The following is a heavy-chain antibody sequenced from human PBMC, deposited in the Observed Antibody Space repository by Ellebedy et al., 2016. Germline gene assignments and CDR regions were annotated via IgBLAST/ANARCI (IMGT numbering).Heavy chain of an antibody. V-gene: IGHV1-18*04. J-gene: IGHJ6*02. CDR3: ARGPSGYYLNYYYYGMDV. Sequence: ASVNVSCXASGYTFTSYGISWVRQAPGQGLEWMGWISAYNGNTNYAQKLQGRVTMTTDTSTSTAYMELRSLRSDDTAVYYCARGPSGYYLNYYYYGMDVWGQGTTVTVSS. CDR1: GYTFTSYG. D-gene: IGHD3-3*01. CDR2: ISAYNGNT.